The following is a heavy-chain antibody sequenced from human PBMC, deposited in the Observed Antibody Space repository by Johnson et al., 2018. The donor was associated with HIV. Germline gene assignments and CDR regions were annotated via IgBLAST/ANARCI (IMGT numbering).Heavy chain of an antibody. D-gene: IGHD6-13*01. CDR3: ARSYSSLDAFDI. J-gene: IGHJ3*02. Sequence: EVQLVESGGGLVQPGGSLRLSCAASGFTLSNYAMNWVRQAPGKGLEWVSSISGRGGTTYYAESVKGRFTISRDNSKNTLYLQMNSLRAEDTAVYYCARSYSSLDAFDIWGQGTMVTVSS. CDR1: GFTLSNYA. V-gene: IGHV3-23*04. CDR2: ISGRGGTT.